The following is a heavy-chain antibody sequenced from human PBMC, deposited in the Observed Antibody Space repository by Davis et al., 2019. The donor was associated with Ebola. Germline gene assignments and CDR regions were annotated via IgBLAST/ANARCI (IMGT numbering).Heavy chain of an antibody. D-gene: IGHD3-22*01. CDR2: IYSGGST. V-gene: IGHV3-53*01. J-gene: IGHJ3*02. CDR1: GFTVSSNY. Sequence: GESLKISCAASGFTVSSNYMSWVRQAPGKGLEWVSVIYSGGSTYYADSVKGRFTISRDNSKNTLYLQMNSLRAEDTAVYYCARDGTYYYDSSGYAFDIWGQGTMVTVSS. CDR3: ARDGTYYYDSSGYAFDI.